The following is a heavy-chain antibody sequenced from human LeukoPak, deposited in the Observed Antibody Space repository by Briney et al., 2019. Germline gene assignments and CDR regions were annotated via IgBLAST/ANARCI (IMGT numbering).Heavy chain of an antibody. J-gene: IGHJ4*02. CDR3: ARGRYYGSWSYPFVMGY. V-gene: IGHV1-69*13. CDR2: IIPIFGTA. D-gene: IGHD3-10*01. Sequence: SVKVSCKASGGTFSSYAISWVRQAPGQGLEWMGGIIPIFGTANYAQKFQGRVTITADESTSTAYMELSSLRSEDTAVYYCARGRYYGSWSYPFVMGYWGQGTLVTVSS. CDR1: GGTFSSYA.